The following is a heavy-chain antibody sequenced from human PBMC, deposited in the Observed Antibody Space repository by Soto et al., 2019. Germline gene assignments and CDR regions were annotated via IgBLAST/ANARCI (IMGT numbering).Heavy chain of an antibody. J-gene: IGHJ6*02. CDR3: ARGGSDYEGSGYYQGHV. Sequence: QVQLVQSGAEVKKPGSSVKVSCKSSGGTFSNYGFSWVRQAPGQGLECMGVIVPIFGAEHPQKFQGRVTITAXASXTXVFMELRGLRSADTAVYYCARGGSDYEGSGYYQGHVWGQGTTVTVSS. V-gene: IGHV1-69*12. CDR1: GGTFSNYG. CDR2: IVPIFGA. D-gene: IGHD3-22*01.